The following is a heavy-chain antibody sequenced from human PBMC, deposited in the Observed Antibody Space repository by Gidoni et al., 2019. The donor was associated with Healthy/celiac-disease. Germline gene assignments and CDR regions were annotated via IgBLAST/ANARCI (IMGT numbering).Heavy chain of an antibody. CDR3: ARGQDYYDSSGYYSDY. CDR2: ISSGGST. Sequence: EVQLVETGGGLIQPGGSLRLSCAASGFTVSSNYMSWVRQAPGKGLEWVSVISSGGSTYYADSVKGRFTISRDNSKNTLYLQMNSLRAEDTAVYYCARGQDYYDSSGYYSDYWGQGTLVTVSS. V-gene: IGHV3-53*02. D-gene: IGHD3-22*01. CDR1: GFTVSSNY. J-gene: IGHJ4*02.